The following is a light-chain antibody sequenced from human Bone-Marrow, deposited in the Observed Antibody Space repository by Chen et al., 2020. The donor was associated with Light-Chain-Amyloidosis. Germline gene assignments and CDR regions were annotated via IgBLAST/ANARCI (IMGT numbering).Light chain of an antibody. Sequence: SYILTQPSSASVAPVPTATLACGGNNIGSTSVHWYQQTPGQAPLLVVYDDSERPSGIPERLSGSNSGNTDTLTISRVEAGDEADYYCQVWDRSSDRPVFGGGTKLTVL. CDR3: QVWDRSSDRPV. CDR2: DDS. CDR1: NIGSTS. J-gene: IGLJ3*02. V-gene: IGLV3-21*02.